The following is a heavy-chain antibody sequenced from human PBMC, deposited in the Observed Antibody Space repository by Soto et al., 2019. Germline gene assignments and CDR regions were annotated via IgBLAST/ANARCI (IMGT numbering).Heavy chain of an antibody. CDR3: AKTARGFDY. J-gene: IGHJ4*01. D-gene: IGHD1-1*01. V-gene: IGHV4-59*12. CDR1: GASITNSY. Sequence: PSETLSLTCTVSGASITNSYWSWGRQPPGKGLEVIGYIYDKGSTKDINYNPSRKSRVTMSIDMSTIQFAVERRYVTDADTDVYYCAKTARGFDYWGRGTLVTVSS. CDR2: IYDKGSTKDI.